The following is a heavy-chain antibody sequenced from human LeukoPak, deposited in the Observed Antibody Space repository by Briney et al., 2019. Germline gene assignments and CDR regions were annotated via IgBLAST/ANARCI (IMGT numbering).Heavy chain of an antibody. Sequence: GGSLRHSRAASGFTFDDNGMSWVRQAPGKGLEWVSGINWNGGSTGYADSVKGRFTISRDNAKNSLYLQMNSLRAEDTALYYCARIYYCSGKKNWGQGTLVTVSS. V-gene: IGHV3-20*04. CDR2: INWNGGST. J-gene: IGHJ4*02. CDR3: ARIYYCSGKKN. D-gene: IGHD3-10*01. CDR1: GFTFDDNG.